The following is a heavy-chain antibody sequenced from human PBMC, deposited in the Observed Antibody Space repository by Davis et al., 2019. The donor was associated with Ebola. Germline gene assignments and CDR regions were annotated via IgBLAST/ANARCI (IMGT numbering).Heavy chain of an antibody. V-gene: IGHV4-31*03. J-gene: IGHJ4*02. CDR2: IDYSGTT. CDR3: AREVIVGATYFDS. Sequence: LRLSCSVSGASIRSGGYYWSWVRQRPGKGLEWIGNIDYSGTTYFNPSLKSRLAMSLDTSKDQFSVNLRSVTAADTAVYFCAREVIVGATYFDSWGQGTLVTVSA. D-gene: IGHD1-26*01. CDR1: GASIRSGGYY.